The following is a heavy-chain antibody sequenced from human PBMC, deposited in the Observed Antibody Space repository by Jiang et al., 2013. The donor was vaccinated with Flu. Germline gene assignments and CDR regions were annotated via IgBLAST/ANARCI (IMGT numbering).Heavy chain of an antibody. Sequence: GYYWSWIRQPAAKGLEWIGRIYTSGSTNYNPSLKSRLTISVDTSKNQFSLKLSSVTAADTAVYYCARVRASRLSSYAMDVWGQGTTVTVSS. CDR3: ARVRASRLSSYAMDV. D-gene: IGHD6-6*01. J-gene: IGHJ6*02. CDR1: GYY. V-gene: IGHV4-61*02. CDR2: IYTSGST.